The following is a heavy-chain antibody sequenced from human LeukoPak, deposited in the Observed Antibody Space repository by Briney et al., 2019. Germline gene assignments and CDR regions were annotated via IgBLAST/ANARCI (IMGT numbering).Heavy chain of an antibody. V-gene: IGHV4-59*11. CDR1: GGSISSHY. D-gene: IGHD3-10*01. Sequence: SETPSLICTVSGGSISSHYWIWTRQAPGKGLEWIGYIYYSGSTNYNPSLRSRVTMSADTSKNQFSLKLSSVTTADTAVYYCARLLYYSGSGNFDFWGQGILVTVSS. CDR3: ARLLYYSGSGNFDF. J-gene: IGHJ4*02. CDR2: IYYSGST.